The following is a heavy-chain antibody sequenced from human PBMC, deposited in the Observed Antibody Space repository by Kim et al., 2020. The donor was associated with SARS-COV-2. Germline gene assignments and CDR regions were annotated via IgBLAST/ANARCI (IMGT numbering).Heavy chain of an antibody. V-gene: IGHV4-31*02. J-gene: IGHJ6*02. CDR3: ARGDPSYYYYYGMDV. Sequence: PSLKSRVTISVDTSKNQFSLKLSSGTAADTAVYYCARGDPSYYYYYGMDVWGQGTTVTVSS. D-gene: IGHD3-16*01.